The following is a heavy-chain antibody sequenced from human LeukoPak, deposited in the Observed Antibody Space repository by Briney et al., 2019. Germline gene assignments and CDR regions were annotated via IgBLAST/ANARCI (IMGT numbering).Heavy chain of an antibody. D-gene: IGHD5-18*01. CDR2: IYTSGST. Sequence: SETLSLTCTVSGGSISSGSYYWSWIRQPAGKGLEWIGRIYTSGSTNYNPSLKSRVTISVDTSKNQFSLKLSSVTAADTAVYYCARSPYDVRIQLWSYFDYWGQGTLVTVSS. V-gene: IGHV4-61*02. J-gene: IGHJ4*02. CDR1: GGSISSGSYY. CDR3: ARSPYDVRIQLWSYFDY.